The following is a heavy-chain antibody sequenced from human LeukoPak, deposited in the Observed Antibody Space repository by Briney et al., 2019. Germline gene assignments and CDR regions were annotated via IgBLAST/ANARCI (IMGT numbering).Heavy chain of an antibody. J-gene: IGHJ5*02. CDR2: ISNDGGGT. CDR3: AKGSSGYFVDL. Sequence: GGSLRLSCAASGFIFNNYGLIWVRQAPGKGLEWVSAISNDGGGTNSADFVKGRFTISRDNSKNTLFLQMNSLRAEDTALYYCAKGSSGYFVDLWGQGTLVTVSS. CDR1: GFIFNNYG. V-gene: IGHV3-23*01. D-gene: IGHD3-22*01.